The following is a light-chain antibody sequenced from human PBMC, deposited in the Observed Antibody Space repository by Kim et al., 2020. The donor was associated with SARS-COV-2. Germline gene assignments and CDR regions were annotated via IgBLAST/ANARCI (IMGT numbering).Light chain of an antibody. CDR3: QQYNSWPLT. CDR2: GAS. V-gene: IGKV3-15*01. Sequence: VSPGQRATLSCRASQSIASSLAWYQQKPGQAPRLLIYGASTRATGISARFSGSGSGTEFTLTLSSLQSEDFAVYYCQQYNSWPLTFGQGTRLEIK. J-gene: IGKJ5*01. CDR1: QSIASS.